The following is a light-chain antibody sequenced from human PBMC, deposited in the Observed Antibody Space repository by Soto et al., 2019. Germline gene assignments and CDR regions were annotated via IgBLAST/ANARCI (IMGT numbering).Light chain of an antibody. J-gene: IGKJ2*01. CDR3: QQYYSYPYT. V-gene: IGKV1-8*01. CDR1: PGISSY. Sequence: AIRMTQSPSSLSASTGDRVTSTCRASPGISSYLAGYQQKPGKAPKLLIYAASTLQSGVPSRFSGSGSGTDFTLTISCLQSEDFATYYCQQYYSYPYTFGHGTKLEIK. CDR2: AAS.